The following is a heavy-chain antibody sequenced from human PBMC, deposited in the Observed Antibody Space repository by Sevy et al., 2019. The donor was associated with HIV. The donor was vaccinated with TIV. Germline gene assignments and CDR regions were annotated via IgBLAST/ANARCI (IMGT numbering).Heavy chain of an antibody. V-gene: IGHV3-73*01. Sequence: GGSLGLSCAASGFTFSDSAMFGVRRASGGGLEWVGGIRTKPNNYATALVASLKDRFTISRDDSKNTTYLQMNSLKAEDTAIYFCTCGYGRFDFWGQGALVTVSS. J-gene: IGHJ4*02. D-gene: IGHD4-17*01. CDR2: IRTKPNNYAT. CDR3: TCGYGRFDF. CDR1: GFTFSDSA.